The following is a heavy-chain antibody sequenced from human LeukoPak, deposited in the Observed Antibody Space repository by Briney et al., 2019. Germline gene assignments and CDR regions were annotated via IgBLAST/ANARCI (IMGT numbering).Heavy chain of an antibody. CDR2: IYPDDSDT. D-gene: IGHD4-17*01. V-gene: IGHV5-51*01. J-gene: IGHJ3*02. Sequence: GESLKISCKGSGYSFTTYWIGWVRQMPGKGLEWMGIIYPDDSDTRYSPSFQGQVTFSADKSISTAYLQWSSLKASDTAMYYCARHTTTVTDHDAFDIWGQGTMVTVSS. CDR1: GYSFTTYW. CDR3: ARHTTTVTDHDAFDI.